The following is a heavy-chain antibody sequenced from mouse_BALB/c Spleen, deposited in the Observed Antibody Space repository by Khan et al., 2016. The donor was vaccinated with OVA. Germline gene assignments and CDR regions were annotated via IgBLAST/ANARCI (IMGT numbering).Heavy chain of an antibody. J-gene: IGHJ4*01. CDR1: GYTFSSYW. D-gene: IGHD1-1*01. CDR3: ARPPFYSDGSNYGYAMDY. Sequence: QVQLKQSGAELMKPGASVKISCKATGYTFSSYWIEWVKQRPGHGLEWIGEILPGSGSTNYNEKFKAKATFTADTSSNTAYMQLSSLTSEDSAVYYCARPPFYSDGSNYGYAMDYWGQGTSVTVSS. CDR2: ILPGSGST. V-gene: IGHV1-9*01.